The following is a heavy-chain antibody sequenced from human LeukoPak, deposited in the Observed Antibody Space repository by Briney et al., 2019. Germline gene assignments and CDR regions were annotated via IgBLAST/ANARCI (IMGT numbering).Heavy chain of an antibody. J-gene: IGHJ4*02. Sequence: LSLTCTVSGGSITSDYWNWIRQTPGKGLEWLSDINYSGSSIYYADSVKGRFTISRDNTKKSLYLQMNSLRAEDTALYYCVARRFYRSGSPHWGQGTLVTVSS. CDR3: VARRFYRSGSPH. V-gene: IGHV3-11*01. D-gene: IGHD3-10*01. CDR1: GGSITSDY. CDR2: INYSGSSI.